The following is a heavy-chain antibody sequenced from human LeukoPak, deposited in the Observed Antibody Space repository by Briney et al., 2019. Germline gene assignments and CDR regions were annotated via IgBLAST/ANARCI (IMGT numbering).Heavy chain of an antibody. CDR3: SRSPTMVRVDAFDI. CDR1: GFTFSSYA. CDR2: ISGSGGST. Sequence: GGSLRLSCAASGFTFSSYAMSWVRQAPGKGLEWVSAISGSGGSTYYADSVKGRFTISRDNSKNMLYLQMNSLRAEDTAVYYCSRSPTMVRVDAFDIWGQGTMVTVSS. D-gene: IGHD3-10*01. V-gene: IGHV3-23*01. J-gene: IGHJ3*02.